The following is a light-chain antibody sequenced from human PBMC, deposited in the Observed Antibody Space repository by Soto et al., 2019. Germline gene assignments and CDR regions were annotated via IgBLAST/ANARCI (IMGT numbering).Light chain of an antibody. V-gene: IGKV1-33*01. CDR2: DGS. J-gene: IGKJ2*01. CDR3: QQYENRHPFT. Sequence: DIQMTQSPSSLSASVGDRVTITCPASQDISIYLNRYQQKPGKAPKLLIYDGSNLETGVPSRFSGSGSGTDSTFIISSLKPEDIGVYYCQQYENRHPFTFGQGTKLEIK. CDR1: QDISIY.